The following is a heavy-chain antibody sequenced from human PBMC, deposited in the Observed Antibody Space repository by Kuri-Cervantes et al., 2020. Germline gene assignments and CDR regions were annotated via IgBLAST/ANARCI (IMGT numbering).Heavy chain of an antibody. Sequence: GGSLRLSCKASGYTFTGYYMHWVRQAPGQGLEWMGWINPNSGGTNYAQKFQGRVTMTRDTSISTAYMELSRLRSDDTAVYYCARGDYYYYYGMDVWGQGTTVTVSS. CDR3: ARGDYYYYYGMDV. CDR1: GYTFTGYY. V-gene: IGHV1-2*02. J-gene: IGHJ6*02. CDR2: INPNSGGT.